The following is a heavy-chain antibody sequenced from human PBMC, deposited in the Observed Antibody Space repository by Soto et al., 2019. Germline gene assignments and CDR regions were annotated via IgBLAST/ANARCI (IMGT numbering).Heavy chain of an antibody. V-gene: IGHV3-48*02. CDR3: ARDGWCSSTGCYLVYYYYGMDV. Sequence: GGSLRLSCAASGFTFSSYSMNWVRQAPGKGLEWVSDISSSSSTIYYADSVKGRFTISRDNAKNSLYLQMNSLRDEDTAVYYCARDGWCSSTGCYLVYYYYGMDVWGQGTTVTVSS. CDR2: ISSSSSTI. J-gene: IGHJ6*02. D-gene: IGHD2-2*01. CDR1: GFTFSSYS.